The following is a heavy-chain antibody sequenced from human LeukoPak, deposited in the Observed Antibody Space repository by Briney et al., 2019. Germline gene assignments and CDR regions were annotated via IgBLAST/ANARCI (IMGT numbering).Heavy chain of an antibody. CDR2: IYHSGST. CDR1: GYSISSGYY. Sequence: PSETLSLTCTVSGYSISSGYYWGWIRQPPGKGLEWIGSIYHSGSTYYNPSLKSRVTISVDTSKNQFSLKLSSVTAADTAVYYCARVGGYDYSSLFDYWGQGTLVTVSS. J-gene: IGHJ4*02. D-gene: IGHD4-11*01. CDR3: ARVGGYDYSSLFDY. V-gene: IGHV4-38-2*02.